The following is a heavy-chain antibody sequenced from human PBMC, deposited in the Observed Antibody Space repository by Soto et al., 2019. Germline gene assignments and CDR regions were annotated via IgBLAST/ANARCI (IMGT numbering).Heavy chain of an antibody. CDR3: ARQKGTDGMDV. D-gene: IGHD3-10*01. CDR1: WDSVSSNSVA. J-gene: IGHJ6*02. V-gene: IGHV6-1*01. Sequence: SQTLSLPCAISWDSVSSNSVAWNWIRQSPSRGLEWLGRTYSRSKWYSDYAVSVKSRVTIKPDTSKNQFSLQLNSVTPEDTAVYYCARQKGTDGMDVWGQGTTVTVSS. CDR2: TYSRSKWYS.